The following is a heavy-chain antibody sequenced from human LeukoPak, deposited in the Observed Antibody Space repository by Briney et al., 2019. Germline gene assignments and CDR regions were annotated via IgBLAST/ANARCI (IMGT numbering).Heavy chain of an antibody. CDR2: IYTSGST. V-gene: IGHV4-61*02. CDR1: GRPIRSGSYS. CDR3: ARAGKIGYYYDSSGFDY. D-gene: IGHD3-22*01. J-gene: IGHJ4*02. Sequence: PSETLSLTCTVSGRPIRSGSYSWSWIRQPAGKGLEWIVRIYTSGSTNYNPSLKSRVTISVDTSKNQFSLKLSSVTAADTAVYYCARAGKIGYYYDSSGFDYWGQGTLVTVSS.